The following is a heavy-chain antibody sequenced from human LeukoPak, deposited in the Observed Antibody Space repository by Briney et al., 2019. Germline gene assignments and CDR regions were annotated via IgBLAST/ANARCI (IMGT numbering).Heavy chain of an antibody. CDR3: VRDSNGQTRADDPFDI. D-gene: IGHD6-19*01. CDR2: MNSNSGNT. V-gene: IGHV1-8*02. J-gene: IGHJ3*02. Sequence: ASVKVSCKASGYTFTNVDINWVRQASEQGLEWMGWMNSNSGNTGYSQNFQGRVTLTRDTSISTAYMELSSLTSDDTAVYYCVRDSNGQTRADDPFDIWGQGTMVTVSS. CDR1: GYTFTNVD.